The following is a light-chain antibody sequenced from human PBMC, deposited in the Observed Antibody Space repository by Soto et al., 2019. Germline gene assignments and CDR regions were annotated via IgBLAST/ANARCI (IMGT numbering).Light chain of an antibody. J-gene: IGLJ2*01. CDR3: SSYTTSGSSFVV. CDR1: SSDVGRYNH. Sequence: SALTQPPSVSGSPGQSVTISCTGTSSDVGRYNHVSWYQQPPRTAPKLMIYDVNNRPSGVPDRFSGSKSGNTASLTISGLLAEDEADYYCSSYTTSGSSFVVFGGGTKLTVL. V-gene: IGLV2-18*02. CDR2: DVN.